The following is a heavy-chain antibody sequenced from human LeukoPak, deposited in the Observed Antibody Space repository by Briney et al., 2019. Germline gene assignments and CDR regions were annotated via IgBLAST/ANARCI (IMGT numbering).Heavy chain of an antibody. J-gene: IGHJ4*02. V-gene: IGHV1-69*06. D-gene: IGHD2-8*01. CDR3: ARGCTNGVCYLPVDY. CDR2: IIPIFGTA. Sequence: ASVKVSCKASGGTFSSYAISWVRQAPGQGLEWMGGIIPIFGTANYAQKFQGRVTITADKSTSTAYMELSSLRSEDTAVYYCARGCTNGVCYLPVDYWGQGTLVTVSS. CDR1: GGTFSSYA.